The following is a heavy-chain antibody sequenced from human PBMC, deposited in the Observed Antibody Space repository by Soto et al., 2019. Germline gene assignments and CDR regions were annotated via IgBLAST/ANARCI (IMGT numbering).Heavy chain of an antibody. D-gene: IGHD6-19*01. CDR3: AKPRSSLQWPPFDP. V-gene: IGHV3-30*18. CDR1: XFXXXXYS. CDR2: ISSDGSSS. Sequence: QVKLVESGGGVVQSGGXRXXSCXASXFXXXXYSIXWVRQAPGKGLEWVAVISSDGSSSDFADSVKGRFAISRDNSRKNTVYLQMNNLRPDDTAVYYCAKPRSSLQWPPFDPXXXGTLVSVSS. J-gene: IGHJ5*02.